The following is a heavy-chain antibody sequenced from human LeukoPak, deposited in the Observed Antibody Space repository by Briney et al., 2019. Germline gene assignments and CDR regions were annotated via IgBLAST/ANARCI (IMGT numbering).Heavy chain of an antibody. D-gene: IGHD6-13*01. CDR2: MNPNSGNT. Sequence: ASVKVSCKASGYTFTSYDINWVRQATGQGLEWMGWMNPNSGNTGYAQKFQGRVTITRNTSISTAYMELSSLRSEDTAVYYCARGSSSWYLAYYYYYMDVWGKGTTVTVSS. CDR3: ARGSSSWYLAYYYYYMDV. CDR1: GYTFTSYD. J-gene: IGHJ6*03. V-gene: IGHV1-8*03.